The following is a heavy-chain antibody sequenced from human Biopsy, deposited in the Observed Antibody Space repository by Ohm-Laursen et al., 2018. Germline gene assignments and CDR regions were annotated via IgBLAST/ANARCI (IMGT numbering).Heavy chain of an antibody. CDR2: ISEDGTNK. D-gene: IGHD2-21*01. Sequence: SLRLSCAASGFTFGRYSMNWIRQAPGKGLEWVASISEDGTNKYYEDSVKGRFTVSRDNSKNTLYLQMNSLRAEDTAVYYCTRLAYYYYYGMDVWGQGTTVTVSS. CDR3: TRLAYYYYYGMDV. J-gene: IGHJ6*02. V-gene: IGHV3-30*03. CDR1: GFTFGRYS.